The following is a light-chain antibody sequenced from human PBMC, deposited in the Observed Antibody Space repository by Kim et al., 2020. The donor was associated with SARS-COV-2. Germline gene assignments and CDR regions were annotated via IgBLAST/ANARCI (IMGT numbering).Light chain of an antibody. CDR3: QVWDRTSDRV. Sequence: SYELTQPPSVSVAPGKTASITCGGDNIGAKSVHWYQQKPGQAPVVVIYYDSGWPSGIPERFSGSNSGNTATLTISRVEAGDEADYYCQVWDRTSDRVFGGGTKLTVL. CDR1: NIGAKS. J-gene: IGLJ3*02. V-gene: IGLV3-21*04. CDR2: YDS.